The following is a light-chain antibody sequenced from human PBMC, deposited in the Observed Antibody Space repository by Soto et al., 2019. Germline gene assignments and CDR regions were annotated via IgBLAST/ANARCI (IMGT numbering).Light chain of an antibody. CDR2: HAS. Sequence: EIVMTQSPATLSVSPGERATLSCRASQSVSSNLAWYQQKPGQAPRLLICHASTRATGIPARFSGSGSGTEFTLTISSLQSEDFAVYYCQQYNKWPLTFGGGTKMEIK. CDR1: QSVSSN. J-gene: IGKJ4*01. CDR3: QQYNKWPLT. V-gene: IGKV3-15*01.